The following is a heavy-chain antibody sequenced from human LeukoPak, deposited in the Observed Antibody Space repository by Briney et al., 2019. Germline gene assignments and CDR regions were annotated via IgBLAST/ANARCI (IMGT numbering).Heavy chain of an antibody. CDR2: IRYDGSNK. CDR3: ARVLSGRGSPYDYYYYMDV. Sequence: GGSLRLSCAASGFTFSSYGMHWVRQAPGKGLEWVAFIRYDGSNKYYADSVKGRFTISRDNSKNTLYLQMNSLRAEDTAVYYCARVLSGRGSPYDYYYYMDVWGKGTTVTISS. V-gene: IGHV3-30*02. D-gene: IGHD3-10*01. CDR1: GFTFSSYG. J-gene: IGHJ6*03.